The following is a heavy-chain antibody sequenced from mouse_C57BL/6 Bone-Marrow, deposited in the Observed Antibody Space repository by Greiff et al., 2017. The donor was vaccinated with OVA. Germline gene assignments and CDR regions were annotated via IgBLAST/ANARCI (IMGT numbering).Heavy chain of an antibody. V-gene: IGHV14-3*01. CDR2: IDPANGNT. J-gene: IGHJ4*01. CDR1: GFHLKNNY. CDR3: AREGDY. Sequence: VQLQQSFAKLFRPGAFVKLFFTTSGFHLKNNYLPWVKQRPEQGLEWIGRIDPANGNTKYAPKFQGKATITADTSSNTAYLQLSSLTSEDTAIYYCAREGDYWGQGTSVTVSA.